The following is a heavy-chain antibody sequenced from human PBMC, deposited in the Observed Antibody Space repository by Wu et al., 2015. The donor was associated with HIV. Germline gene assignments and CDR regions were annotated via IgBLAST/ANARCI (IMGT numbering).Heavy chain of an antibody. J-gene: IGHJ4*02. CDR2: INPNSGGT. D-gene: IGHD3-22*01. CDR1: GYTFTGYY. V-gene: IGHV1-2*02. CDR3: ARDLMASSGYYDGDY. Sequence: QVQLVQSGAEVKKPGASVKVSCKASGYTFTGYYMHWVRQAPGQGLEWMGWINPNSGGTNYAQKFQGRVTMTRDTSISTAYMELSRLTSDDTAVYYCARDLMASSGYYDGDYWGQGTRGHRLL.